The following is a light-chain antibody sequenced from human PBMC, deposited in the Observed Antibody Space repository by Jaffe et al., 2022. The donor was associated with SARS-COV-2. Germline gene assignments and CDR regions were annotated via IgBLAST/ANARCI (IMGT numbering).Light chain of an antibody. CDR3: QVWDSNNDLRV. Sequence: SYVLTQPPSVSVAPGQTARITCGANNIGSKRVYWYQQKPGQAPVLVIYDHSDRPSGIPERFSASTSGNMATLTINRVEAGDEADYHCQVWDSNNDLRVFGTGTKVTVL. V-gene: IGLV3-21*02. CDR2: DHS. J-gene: IGLJ1*01. CDR1: NIGSKR.